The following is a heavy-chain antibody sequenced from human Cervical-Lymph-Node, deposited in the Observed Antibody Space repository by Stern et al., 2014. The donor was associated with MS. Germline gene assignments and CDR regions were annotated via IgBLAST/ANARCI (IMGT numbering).Heavy chain of an antibody. V-gene: IGHV1-2*02. CDR3: ARDQRGITIFGVVTDYYHLGMDV. J-gene: IGHJ6*02. CDR1: GYIFTGYY. CDR2: INPNTGGT. D-gene: IGHD3-3*01. Sequence: QVQLVQSGAEVKKPGASVKVSCKTSGYIFTGYYIHWVRQAPGLGLEWMAWINPNTGGTKYAQKFQGRVTMSRDTSISTAYVELSSLTSDDTAVYYCARDQRGITIFGVVTDYYHLGMDVWGQGTTVTVSS.